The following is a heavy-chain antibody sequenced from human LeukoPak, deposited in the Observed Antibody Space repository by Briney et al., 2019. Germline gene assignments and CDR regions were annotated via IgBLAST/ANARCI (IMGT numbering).Heavy chain of an antibody. CDR2: IYYSGST. CDR3: ARDDYYGSGSSGIYYYYGMDV. V-gene: IGHV4-30-4*01. CDR1: GGSISSGDYY. D-gene: IGHD3-10*01. J-gene: IGHJ6*04. Sequence: SQTLSLTCTVSGGSISSGDYYWSWIRQPPGKGLEWIGYIYYSGSTYYNPSLKSRVTISVDTSKNQFSLKLSSVTAADTAVYYCARDDYYGSGSSGIYYYYGMDVWGKGTTVTVPS.